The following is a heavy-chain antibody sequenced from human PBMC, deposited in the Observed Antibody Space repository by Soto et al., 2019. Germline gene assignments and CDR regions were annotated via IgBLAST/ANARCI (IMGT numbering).Heavy chain of an antibody. V-gene: IGHV3-48*03. CDR1: GFTFSSYE. Sequence: GGSLRLSCAASGFTFSSYEMNWVRQAPGKGLEGVSYISSSGSTIYYADSVKGRFTISRDNAKNSLYLQMNSLRAEDTAVYYCARDTGPGTTLSPLYYYGMDVWGQGTTVTVSS. CDR3: ARDTGPGTTLSPLYYYGMDV. CDR2: ISSSGSTI. D-gene: IGHD1-7*01. J-gene: IGHJ6*02.